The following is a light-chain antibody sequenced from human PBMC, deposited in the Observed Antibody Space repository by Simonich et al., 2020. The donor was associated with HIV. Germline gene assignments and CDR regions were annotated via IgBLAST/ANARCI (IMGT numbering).Light chain of an antibody. CDR1: QDIANS. CDR3: QQYHNVPLT. CDR2: DAS. J-gene: IGKJ4*01. V-gene: IGKV1-33*01. Sequence: DIQMTQSPSSLSASVGDRVTITCQASQDIANSLNWYQQKPGKAPKLLIFDASNLETGVPSRFSGSASGTDFTFAISSLQPEDIATYFCQQYHNVPLTFAGGTKVDIK.